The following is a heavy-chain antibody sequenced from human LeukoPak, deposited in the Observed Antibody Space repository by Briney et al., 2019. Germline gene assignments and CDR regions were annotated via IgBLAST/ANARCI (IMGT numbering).Heavy chain of an antibody. D-gene: IGHD3-10*01. CDR1: GGSISSSSYY. Sequence: TSETLSLTCTVSGGSISSSSYYWGWIRQPPGKGLEWIGSIYYSGSTYYNPSLKSRVTISVDTSKNQFSLKLSSVTAADTAVYYCARLNYYGSGSYWTSYYYYMDVWGKGTTVTISS. V-gene: IGHV4-39*01. J-gene: IGHJ6*03. CDR2: IYYSGST. CDR3: ARLNYYGSGSYWTSYYYYMDV.